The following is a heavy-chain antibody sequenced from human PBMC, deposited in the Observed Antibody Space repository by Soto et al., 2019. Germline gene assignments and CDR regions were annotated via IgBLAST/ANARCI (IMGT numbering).Heavy chain of an antibody. CDR1: GFTFSSYW. CDR3: ARGCGTSCAGRAG. V-gene: IGHV3-74*01. Sequence: EVQLVESGGGLVQPGGSLRLSCAASGFTFSSYWMHWVRQAPGKGLVWVSRINRDGSSTSYADSVKGRFTISRDNAKNTLYLQMNSLRAEDTAVYYCARGCGTSCAGRAGWGQGTLVTVSS. CDR2: INRDGSST. J-gene: IGHJ4*02. D-gene: IGHD2-2*01.